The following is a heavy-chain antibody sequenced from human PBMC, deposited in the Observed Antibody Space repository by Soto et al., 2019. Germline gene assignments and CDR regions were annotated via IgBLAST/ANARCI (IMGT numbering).Heavy chain of an antibody. Sequence: QVQLVESGGGLVKPGGSLRLSCAASGFTFSDYYMSWIRQAPGKGLEWVSYISSSSSYTNYADSVKGRFTISRDNAKNSLYLQMNSLRAEDTAVYYCARETYDSSGYYYWEQYFQHWGQGTLVTVSS. CDR2: ISSSSSYT. D-gene: IGHD3-22*01. CDR3: ARETYDSSGYYYWEQYFQH. J-gene: IGHJ1*01. CDR1: GFTFSDYY. V-gene: IGHV3-11*05.